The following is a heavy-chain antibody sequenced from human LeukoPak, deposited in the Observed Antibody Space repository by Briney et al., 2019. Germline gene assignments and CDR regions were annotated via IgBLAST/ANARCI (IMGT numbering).Heavy chain of an antibody. Sequence: ASVKVSCKASGGTFSSYAISWVRQAPGQGLEWMGGIIPIFGTANYAQKFQGRVTITADESTSTAYMDLSSLRSEDTAVYYCSAEPITMVRGVIITGDAFDIWGQGTMVTVSS. D-gene: IGHD3-10*01. J-gene: IGHJ3*02. CDR3: SAEPITMVRGVIITGDAFDI. CDR1: GGTFSSYA. V-gene: IGHV1-69*13. CDR2: IIPIFGTA.